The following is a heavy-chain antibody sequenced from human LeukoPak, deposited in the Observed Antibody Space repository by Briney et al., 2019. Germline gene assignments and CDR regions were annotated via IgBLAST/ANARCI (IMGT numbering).Heavy chain of an antibody. D-gene: IGHD6-19*01. J-gene: IGHJ4*02. CDR2: ISGSGNST. Sequence: PGGSLRLSCAASGFTFSSYAMNWIRQSPGKGLEWVSGISGSGNSTYYTDSVKGRFTISRDNSKNTLYLQMNSLRAEDTAVYYCAKGSFSSGWYVGSWGQGALITVSS. V-gene: IGHV3-23*01. CDR3: AKGSFSSGWYVGS. CDR1: GFTFSSYA.